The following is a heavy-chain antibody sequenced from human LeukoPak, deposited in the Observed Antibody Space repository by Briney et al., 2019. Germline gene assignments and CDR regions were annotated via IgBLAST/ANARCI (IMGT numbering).Heavy chain of an antibody. Sequence: GGSLRLSCAASGFIFSRYDMNWVRQAPGKGLEWVAGISASGGNTYYAESVKGRFTISRDNSKNTVNLQMNSLRADDTAVYFCAKGVSTGWYYFDYWGQGILVTVSS. D-gene: IGHD6-19*01. V-gene: IGHV3-23*01. J-gene: IGHJ4*02. CDR1: GFIFSRYD. CDR2: ISASGGNT. CDR3: AKGVSTGWYYFDY.